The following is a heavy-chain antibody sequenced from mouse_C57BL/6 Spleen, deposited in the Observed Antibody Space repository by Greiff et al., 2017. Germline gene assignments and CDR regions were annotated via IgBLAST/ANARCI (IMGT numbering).Heavy chain of an antibody. CDR2: IYPGDGDT. V-gene: IGHV1-82*01. J-gene: IGHJ1*03. Sequence: VQLQQSGPELVKPGASVKISCKASGYAFSSSWMNWVKQRPGKGLGWIGRIYPGDGDTNYNGKFKGKATLTADKSSSTAYMQLSSLTSEDSAVYFCARLITTVVATRYFDVWGTGTTVTVSS. CDR1: GYAFSSSW. CDR3: ARLITTVVATRYFDV. D-gene: IGHD1-1*01.